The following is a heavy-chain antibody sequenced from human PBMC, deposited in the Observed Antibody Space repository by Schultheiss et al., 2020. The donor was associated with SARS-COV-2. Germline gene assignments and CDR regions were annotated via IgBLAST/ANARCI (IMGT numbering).Heavy chain of an antibody. CDR2: IKSKTDGGTT. CDR3: TTGSRGVGSFDY. D-gene: IGHD3-10*01. Sequence: GESLKISCAASGFTFSSYGMHWVRQAPGKGLEWVGSIKSKTDGGTTDYAAPVKGRFTISRDDSKNTLYLQMNSLKTEDTAVYYCTTGSRGVGSFDYWGQGTLVTVSS. J-gene: IGHJ4*02. V-gene: IGHV3-15*01. CDR1: GFTFSSYG.